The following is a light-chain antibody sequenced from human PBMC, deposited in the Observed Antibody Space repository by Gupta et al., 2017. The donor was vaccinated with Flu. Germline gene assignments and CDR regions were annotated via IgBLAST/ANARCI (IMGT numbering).Light chain of an antibody. J-gene: IGLJ3*02. CDR2: ENN. Sequence: KVTIACSGSSSNIGSNCVSWYQHRPGTAPKLLIYENNRRASGIPDRFSGSKSGTSATLAITGLQPGDEADLYCATWDNSLSAGVIGGGTKVTVL. CDR3: ATWDNSLSAGV. CDR1: SSNIGSNC. V-gene: IGLV1-51*02.